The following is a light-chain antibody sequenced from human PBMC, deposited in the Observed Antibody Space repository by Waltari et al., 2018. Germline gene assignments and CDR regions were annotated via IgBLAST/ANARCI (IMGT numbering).Light chain of an antibody. CDR3: AAWDDSLSGVV. J-gene: IGLJ2*01. Sequence: QSVLPQPPSASGTPGQRVTISCSGSSSNIGSNYVYWYQQLPGTAPKRLIYRNNQRPSGVPDRFSGSKSGTSASLAISGLRSEDEADYYCAAWDDSLSGVVFGGGTKLTVL. CDR2: RNN. CDR1: SSNIGSNY. V-gene: IGLV1-47*01.